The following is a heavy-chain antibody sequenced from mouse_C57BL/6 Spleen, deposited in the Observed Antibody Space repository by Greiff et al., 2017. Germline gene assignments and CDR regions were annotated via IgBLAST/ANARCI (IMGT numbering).Heavy chain of an antibody. J-gene: IGHJ1*03. Sequence: QVQLKESGPGLVQPSQSLSITCTVSGFSLTSYGVHWVRQSPGKGLEWLGVIWSGGSTDYNAAFISRLSISKDNSKSQVFFKMNSLQADDAAIYYCARTEGIVTRYWYFDVWGTGTTVTVSS. D-gene: IGHD2-5*01. CDR1: GFSLTSYG. CDR3: ARTEGIVTRYWYFDV. V-gene: IGHV2-2*01. CDR2: IWSGGST.